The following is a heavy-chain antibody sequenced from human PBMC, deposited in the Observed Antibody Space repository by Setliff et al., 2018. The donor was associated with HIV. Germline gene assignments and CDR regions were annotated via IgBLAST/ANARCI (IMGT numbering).Heavy chain of an antibody. V-gene: IGHV3-72*01. J-gene: IGHJ4*02. Sequence: GGSLRLSCAASGFSFSDHRMDWVRPGPGKGLEWIGRIRHKAVGYTTEYAPSVRGRFTVSRDDSKNSLYLQMTSLKTEDTAVYYCVRDSGYYSFDFWGQGTLVTVSS. CDR2: IRHKAVGYTT. D-gene: IGHD5-12*01. CDR3: VRDSGYYSFDF. CDR1: GFSFSDHR.